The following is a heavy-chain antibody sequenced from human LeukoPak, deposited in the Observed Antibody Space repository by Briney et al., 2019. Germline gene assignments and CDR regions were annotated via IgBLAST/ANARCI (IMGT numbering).Heavy chain of an antibody. D-gene: IGHD3-10*01. CDR2: IYYSGST. CDR3: SYEAGITTVWGVIKKSNAFDF. CDR1: GGSISSSSYY. J-gene: IGHJ3*01. Sequence: PSETLSLTCSVAGGSISSSSYYWRWLRQPPGKGGEWIVSIYYSGSTYYNPSLKSRVTISVDTSKNQFSLKLCSVTAAVTSVDYCSYEAGITTVWGVIKKSNAFDFWGKGTMDTVSS. V-gene: IGHV4-39*01.